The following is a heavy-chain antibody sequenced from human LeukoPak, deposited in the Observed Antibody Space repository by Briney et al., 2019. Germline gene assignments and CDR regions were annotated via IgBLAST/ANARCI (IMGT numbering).Heavy chain of an antibody. V-gene: IGHV3-7*01. CDR2: IRGDGSDK. CDR1: GFTFSSHW. Sequence: GGSLRLSCAASGFTFSSHWMSWVRQAPGKGLQWVAHIRGDGSDKFYEDSVMGRFTISRDNAKDSLYLQMNSLRAGDTAVYFCARSTHSSGDYWGQGTLVTVSS. D-gene: IGHD6-19*01. J-gene: IGHJ4*02. CDR3: ARSTHSSGDY.